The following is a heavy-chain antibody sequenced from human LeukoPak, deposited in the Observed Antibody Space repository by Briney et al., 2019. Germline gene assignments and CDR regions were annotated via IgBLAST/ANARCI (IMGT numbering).Heavy chain of an antibody. CDR1: GGSFSGYY. D-gene: IGHD3-3*01. V-gene: IGHV4-34*01. CDR3: ARGPSRYDFWSGYYGTRPYLDY. Sequence: SETLSLTCAVYGGSFSGYYWSWIRQPPGKGLEWIGEINHSGSTNYNPSLKSRVTISVDTSKNQFSLKLSSVTAADTAVYYCARGPSRYDFWSGYYGTRPYLDYWGQGTLDTVSS. CDR2: INHSGST. J-gene: IGHJ4*02.